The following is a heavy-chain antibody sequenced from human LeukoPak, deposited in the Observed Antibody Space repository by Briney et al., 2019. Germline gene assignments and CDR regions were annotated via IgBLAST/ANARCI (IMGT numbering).Heavy chain of an antibody. CDR3: ATWGSIAVAGHHY. D-gene: IGHD6-19*01. Sequence: PGGSLRLSCAASGFTFSDYYMSWIRQAPGKGLEWVSYISSSGSTIYYADSVKGRFTISRDNAKNLLYLQMNSLRAEDTAVYYCATWGSIAVAGHHYWGQGTLVTVSS. V-gene: IGHV3-11*04. CDR1: GFTFSDYY. J-gene: IGHJ4*02. CDR2: ISSSGSTI.